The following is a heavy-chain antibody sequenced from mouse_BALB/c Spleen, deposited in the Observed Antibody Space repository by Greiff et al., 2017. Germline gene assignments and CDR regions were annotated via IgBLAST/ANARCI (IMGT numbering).Heavy chain of an antibody. D-gene: IGHD1-1*02. CDR3: ARQGEWSYAMDY. CDR1: GFAFSSYD. V-gene: IGHV5-12-1*01. Sequence: EVMLVESGGGLVKPGGSLKLSCAASGFAFSSYDMSWVRQTPEKRLEWVAYISSGGGSTYYPDTVKGRFTISRDNAKNTLYLQMSSLKSEDTAMYYCARQGEWSYAMDYWGQGTSVTVSS. CDR2: ISSGGGST. J-gene: IGHJ4*01.